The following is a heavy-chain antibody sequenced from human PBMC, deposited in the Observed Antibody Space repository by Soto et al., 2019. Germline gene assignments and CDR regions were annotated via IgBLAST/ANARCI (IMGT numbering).Heavy chain of an antibody. CDR3: ARGHSDQCLVPVV. CDR1: GFTFTNYA. Sequence: DVRLLESGGGLVQPGGSLRLSCAASGFTFTNYAMNWVRQARGKGLEWVSAISGSGASTYYADSVEGRFTISRDNSRSTLYLQMNSLRPEDTAIYYCARGHSDQCLVPVVWGQGTLVTVSS. V-gene: IGHV3-23*01. J-gene: IGHJ4*02. D-gene: IGHD6-19*01. CDR2: ISGSGAST.